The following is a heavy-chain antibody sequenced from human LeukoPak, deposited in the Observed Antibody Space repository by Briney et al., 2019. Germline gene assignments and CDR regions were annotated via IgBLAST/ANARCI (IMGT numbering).Heavy chain of an antibody. J-gene: IGHJ3*02. CDR2: IDPNSGGT. Sequence: ASVKVSCKASGYTFTDYYMHWVRQAPGQGLEWMAWIDPNSGGTNYAQKFQGRVTMTRDTSISTAYMELSGLTSDDTAVYYCARGSYGGNSYDAFDIWGQGTMVTVSS. V-gene: IGHV1-2*02. D-gene: IGHD4-23*01. CDR1: GYTFTDYY. CDR3: ARGSYGGNSYDAFDI.